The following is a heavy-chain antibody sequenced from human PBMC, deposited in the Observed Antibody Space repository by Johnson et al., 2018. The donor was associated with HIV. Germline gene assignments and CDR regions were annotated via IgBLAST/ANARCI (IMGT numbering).Heavy chain of an antibody. J-gene: IGHJ3*02. CDR3: AKDKDAFDI. Sequence: QVQLVESGGGVVQPGRSLRLSCAASGFTFSTYGMHWVRQAPGKGLEWVAAMWYDGSNKYYADSVKGRFTISRDNSKNTLYLQMNSLRAEDTAVYYCAKDKDAFDIWGQGTMVTVSS. CDR1: GFTFSTYG. CDR2: MWYDGSNK. V-gene: IGHV3-33*06.